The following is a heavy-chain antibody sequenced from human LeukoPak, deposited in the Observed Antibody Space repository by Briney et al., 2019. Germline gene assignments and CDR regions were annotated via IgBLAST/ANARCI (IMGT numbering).Heavy chain of an antibody. J-gene: IGHJ4*02. CDR3: ARLGDYREY. Sequence: SETLSLTCAVSGYSISSGYYWGWIRQPPGKGLEWIGNIYHSGSTYYNPSLKSRVTISVDTSKNQFSLKLSSVTAADTAVYYCARLGDYREYWGQGTLVTVSS. D-gene: IGHD4-17*01. CDR2: IYHSGST. CDR1: GYSISSGYY. V-gene: IGHV4-38-2*01.